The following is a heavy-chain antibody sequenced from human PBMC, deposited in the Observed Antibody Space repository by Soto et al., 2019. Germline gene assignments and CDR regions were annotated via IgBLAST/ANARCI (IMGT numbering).Heavy chain of an antibody. CDR2: IYYGGST. CDR1: GGSISSGDYY. J-gene: IGHJ6*02. V-gene: IGHV4-30-4*01. CDR3: ARDRIRTRPLYYYYGMDV. Sequence: QVQLQESGPGLVKPSQTLFLTCTVSGGSISSGDYYWGWIRQPPRQGLQWIGYIYYGGSTNYNPSFKGRVTIAADPSKNHFSLKLSYVTAADAAVYYCARDRIRTRPLYYYYGMDVWGQGTTVTVSS. D-gene: IGHD6-6*01.